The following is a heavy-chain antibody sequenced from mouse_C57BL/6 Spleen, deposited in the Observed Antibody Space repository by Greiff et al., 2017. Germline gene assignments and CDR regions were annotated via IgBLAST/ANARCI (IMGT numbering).Heavy chain of an antibody. V-gene: IGHV1-64*01. CDR2: IHPNSGST. CDR3: AREYYGSRSYFDY. D-gene: IGHD1-1*01. Sequence: QVQLQQSGAELVKPGASVKLSCKASGYTFTSYWMHWVKQRPGQGLEWIGMIHPNSGSTNYNEKFKSKATLTVDKSSSTAYMQLSSLTSEDSAVYYCAREYYGSRSYFDYWGQGTTLTVSS. J-gene: IGHJ2*01. CDR1: GYTFTSYW.